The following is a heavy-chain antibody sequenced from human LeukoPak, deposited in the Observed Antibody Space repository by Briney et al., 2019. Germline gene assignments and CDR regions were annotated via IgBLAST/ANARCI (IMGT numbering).Heavy chain of an antibody. Sequence: GGSLRLSCAASGFTFSSYAMHWVRQAPGKGLEWVAVISYDGSNKYYADSVKGRFTISRDNSKNTLYLQMNSLRAEDTAVYYRARDFSSLLRTFDYWGQGTLVTVSS. V-gene: IGHV3-30-3*01. CDR3: ARDFSSLLRTFDY. D-gene: IGHD2-15*01. CDR1: GFTFSSYA. CDR2: ISYDGSNK. J-gene: IGHJ4*02.